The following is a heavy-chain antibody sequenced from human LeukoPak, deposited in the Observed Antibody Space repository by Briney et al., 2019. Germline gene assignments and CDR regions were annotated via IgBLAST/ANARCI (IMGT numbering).Heavy chain of an antibody. V-gene: IGHV4-39*01. CDR3: ARLSNMDV. CDR2: IYYSGST. CDR1: GGSISSSRYY. Sequence: SETLSLTCTVSGGSISSSRYYWGWIRQPPGKGLEWIGSIYYSGSTYYNPSLKSRVTISVDTSKNQFSLKLSSVTAADTAVYYCARLSNMDVWGKGTTVTVSS. J-gene: IGHJ6*03.